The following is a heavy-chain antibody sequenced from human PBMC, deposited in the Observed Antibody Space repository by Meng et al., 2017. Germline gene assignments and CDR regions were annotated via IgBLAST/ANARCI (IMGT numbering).Heavy chain of an antibody. V-gene: IGHV1-18*01. D-gene: IGHD3-10*01. CDR1: DYTFTGYG. Sequence: QVQLVQSGPAVQKPGASVKVSCKASDYTFTGYGVSWVRQAPGQGLEWMAWLGAHDGDTSHAPKFQGRVTVSADRPTATAYMELRSLRSDDTAVYYCARGTPGRSYSDYWGQGTLVTVSS. CDR2: LGAHDGDT. J-gene: IGHJ4*02. CDR3: ARGTPGRSYSDY.